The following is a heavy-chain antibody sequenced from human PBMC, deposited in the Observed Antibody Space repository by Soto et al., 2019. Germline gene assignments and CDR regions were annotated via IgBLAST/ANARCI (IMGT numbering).Heavy chain of an antibody. D-gene: IGHD3-22*01. CDR2: IFWDGDT. CDR1: VFSLSTRGMG. Sequence: QITLKESGPTLVRPTQTLTLTCSFSVFSLSTRGMGVAWMRQPPGKALEWLALIFWDGDTRYSPSLQRRLTISKDTSKSHVAFKMTNVDPVDTATYYSARRCGAETQGPYYDDSGYYWMVFDYWGQGTLVTASS. J-gene: IGHJ4*02. V-gene: IGHV2-5*02. CDR3: ARRCGAETQGPYYDDSGYYWMVFDY.